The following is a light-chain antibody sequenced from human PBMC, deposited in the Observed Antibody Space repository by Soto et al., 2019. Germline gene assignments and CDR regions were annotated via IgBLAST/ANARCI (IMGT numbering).Light chain of an antibody. V-gene: IGKV3-15*01. Sequence: DIVMTQSPVTLSVSPGERATLSCKTSQSVSTSLAWYQQKPGQAPRLLVHGASTRATGIPDTFSGSGSGTDFTLTISSLQSEDFAIYYCQQYDSLPLTFGGGTKVEIK. CDR1: QSVSTS. CDR2: GAS. CDR3: QQYDSLPLT. J-gene: IGKJ4*01.